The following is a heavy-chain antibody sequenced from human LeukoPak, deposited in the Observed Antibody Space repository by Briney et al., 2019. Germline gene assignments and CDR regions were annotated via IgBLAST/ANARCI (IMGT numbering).Heavy chain of an antibody. CDR1: GFTFSSYE. J-gene: IGHJ6*02. Sequence: GGSLRLSCAASGFTFSSYEMNWVRQAPGKGLERLSYIRSSGSPIYYADSVKGRFTISRDNGKNSLYLQMDDLRAEDTAVYYCASLYGGNLYSGLDVWGQGTTVTVSS. CDR3: ASLYGGNLYSGLDV. D-gene: IGHD4-23*01. CDR2: IRSSGSPI. V-gene: IGHV3-48*03.